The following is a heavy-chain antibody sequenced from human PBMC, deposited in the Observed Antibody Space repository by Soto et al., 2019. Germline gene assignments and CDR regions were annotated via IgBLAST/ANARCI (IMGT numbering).Heavy chain of an antibody. V-gene: IGHV1-2*04. Sequence: QVQLLQSGAELKKPGASVKVSCKASGYIFTGYYMHWVRQAPGQGLEWIGWINPNSGDTNYTQKFQGWVTMTRDTSISTAYMELSRLRSDDTAVYYCATSRISIAVAGETEYYFDYWGQGTLVTVSS. J-gene: IGHJ4*02. D-gene: IGHD6-19*01. CDR2: INPNSGDT. CDR1: GYIFTGYY. CDR3: ATSRISIAVAGETEYYFDY.